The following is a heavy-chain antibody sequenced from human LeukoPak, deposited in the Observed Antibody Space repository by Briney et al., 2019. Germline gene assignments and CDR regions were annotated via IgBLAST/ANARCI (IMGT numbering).Heavy chain of an antibody. D-gene: IGHD6-6*01. CDR3: AHSINSSSFYFQH. Sequence: ASAKVSCKASGYTFTGYYMHWVRQAPGQGLEWMGWINPNSGGTNYAQKFQGRVTMTRDTSISTAYMELSRLRSDDTAVYYCAHSINSSSFYFQHWGQGTLVTVSS. CDR1: GYTFTGYY. CDR2: INPNSGGT. J-gene: IGHJ1*01. V-gene: IGHV1-2*02.